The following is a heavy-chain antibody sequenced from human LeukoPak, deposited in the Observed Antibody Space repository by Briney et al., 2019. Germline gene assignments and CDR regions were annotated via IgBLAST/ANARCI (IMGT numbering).Heavy chain of an antibody. J-gene: IGHJ4*02. V-gene: IGHV3-7*01. Sequence: SEGSLRLSCTASGFTFSGYSMNWIRQAPGKGLEWVANIKQDGSEKYYVDSVKGRFTISRDNAKNSLYLQMNSLRAEDTAVYYCARDKIVGATNFDYWGQGTLVTVSS. CDR3: ARDKIVGATNFDY. D-gene: IGHD1-26*01. CDR2: IKQDGSEK. CDR1: GFTFSGYS.